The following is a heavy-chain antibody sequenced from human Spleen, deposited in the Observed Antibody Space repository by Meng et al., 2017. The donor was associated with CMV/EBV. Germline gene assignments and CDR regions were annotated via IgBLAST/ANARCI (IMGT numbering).Heavy chain of an antibody. Sequence: ASVKVSCKASGYTFTDHYYHWVRQAPGQGLEWMGWIHPQSGVTNNAQKFQARVALTRDTSINTGYMELSRLTSDDTAVYDCARDKNWGPDYWGQGTLVTVSS. CDR2: IHPQSGVT. J-gene: IGHJ4*02. CDR1: GYTFTDHY. CDR3: ARDKNWGPDY. V-gene: IGHV1-2*02. D-gene: IGHD7-27*01.